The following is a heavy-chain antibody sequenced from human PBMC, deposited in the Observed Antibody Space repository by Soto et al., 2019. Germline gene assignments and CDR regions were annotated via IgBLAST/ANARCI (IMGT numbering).Heavy chain of an antibody. CDR2: IYYSGST. D-gene: IGHD3-10*01. J-gene: IGHJ6*02. Sequence: PSETLSLTCTVSGGSISSYYWSWIRQPPGKGLEWIGYIYYSGSTNYNPSLKSRVTISVDTSKNQFSLKLSSVTAADTAVYYCARAPPVYYYGSGSPMGDMDVWGQGTTVTVSS. V-gene: IGHV4-59*01. CDR1: GGSISSYY. CDR3: ARAPPVYYYGSGSPMGDMDV.